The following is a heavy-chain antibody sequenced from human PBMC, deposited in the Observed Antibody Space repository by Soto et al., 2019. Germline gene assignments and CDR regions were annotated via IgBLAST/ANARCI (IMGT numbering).Heavy chain of an antibody. CDR2: MKHNSGDT. D-gene: IGHD6-6*01. V-gene: IGHV1-8*01. Sequence: QVQLVQSGAEVREPGASVKVSCKASGYTFTSFDINWVRQASGQGLEWMGWMKHNSGDTGYGQKFQGRVALTRDTSTSTAYMELSGLKSEDTAVYYCVALARWGQGTLVTVSS. CDR1: GYTFTSFD. CDR3: VALAR. J-gene: IGHJ4*02.